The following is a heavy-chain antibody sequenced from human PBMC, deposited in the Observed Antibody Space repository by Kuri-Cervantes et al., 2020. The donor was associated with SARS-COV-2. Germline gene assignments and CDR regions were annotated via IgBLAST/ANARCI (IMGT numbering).Heavy chain of an antibody. CDR2: IYYSGST. Sequence: GSLRLSCIVSGGSISSYYWSWIRQPPGKGLEWIGYIYYSGSTNYNPSLRSRVTITVDTSKNQFSLKLSSVTAADTAVYYCAHIVPKTMEFDYWGQGTLVTVSS. CDR1: GGSISSYY. J-gene: IGHJ4*02. D-gene: IGHD3-10*01. V-gene: IGHV4-59*01. CDR3: AHIVPKTMEFDY.